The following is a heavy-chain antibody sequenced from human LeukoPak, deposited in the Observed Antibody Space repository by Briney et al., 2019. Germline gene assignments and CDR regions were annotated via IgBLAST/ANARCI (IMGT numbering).Heavy chain of an antibody. CDR2: INSDGYST. J-gene: IGHJ6*02. CDR1: GFTFRRYW. Sequence: PGGSLRLSSAASGFTFRRYWMHWVRQAPGRGMAWVSRINSDGYSTTYADSVRGRFTISRDNGKNTLYLQMNSLRVDDTAVYYCAKDRDSYGSPNSMDVWGQGTTVTVSS. CDR3: AKDRDSYGSPNSMDV. V-gene: IGHV3-74*03. D-gene: IGHD3-10*01.